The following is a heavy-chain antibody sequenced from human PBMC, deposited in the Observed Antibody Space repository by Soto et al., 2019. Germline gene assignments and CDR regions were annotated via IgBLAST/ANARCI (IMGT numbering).Heavy chain of an antibody. V-gene: IGHV3-23*04. D-gene: IGHD6-19*01. Sequence: EVQLVESGGGLVQPGRSLRLSCAASGFTFDDYAMHWVRQAPGKGLEWVSGISGSGGSTYYADSVKGRFTISRDNSKNTLYLQMNSLRAEDTAVYYCASIAVAGFFDYWGQGTLVTVSS. CDR1: GFTFDDYA. J-gene: IGHJ4*02. CDR3: ASIAVAGFFDY. CDR2: ISGSGGST.